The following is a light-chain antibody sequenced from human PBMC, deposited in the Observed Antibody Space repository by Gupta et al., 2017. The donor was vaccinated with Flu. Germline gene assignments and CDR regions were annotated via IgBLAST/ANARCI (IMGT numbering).Light chain of an antibody. CDR1: ISNIGDNR. CDR3: GTWQGTLRGAV. CDR2: DND. Sequence: QSVLTQPPSVSAAPGQKVTISCSGSISNIGDNRVSWYQHFPGTAPKLLIYDNDKRPSGIPGQFSGSKSGTSATLAITGLQTGDEADYYCGTWQGTLRGAVFGGGTRLSVL. J-gene: IGLJ2*01. V-gene: IGLV1-51*01.